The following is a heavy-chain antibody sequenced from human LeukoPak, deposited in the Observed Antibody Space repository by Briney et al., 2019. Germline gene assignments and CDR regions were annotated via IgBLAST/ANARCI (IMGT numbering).Heavy chain of an antibody. Sequence: PSETLSLTCTVSGGSISSYYWSWIRQPAGKGLEWIGRIYTSGSINYNPSLKSRVTMSVDTSKNQFSLKLSSVTAADTAVYYCARRRRRAAAGTLNAFDIWGQGTMVTVSS. D-gene: IGHD6-13*01. CDR3: ARRRRRAAAGTLNAFDI. V-gene: IGHV4-4*07. CDR1: GGSISSYY. J-gene: IGHJ3*02. CDR2: IYTSGSI.